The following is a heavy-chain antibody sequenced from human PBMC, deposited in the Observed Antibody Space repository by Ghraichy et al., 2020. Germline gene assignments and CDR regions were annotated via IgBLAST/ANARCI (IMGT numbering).Heavy chain of an antibody. J-gene: IGHJ4*02. CDR2: IGTAGDP. CDR3: ARGGYSYGSEFDY. CDR1: GFTFSSYD. V-gene: IGHV3-13*05. Sequence: LSLTCAASGFTFSSYDMHWVRQATGKGLEWVSAIGTAGDPYYPGSVKGRFTISRENAKNSLYLQMNSLRAGDTAVYYCARGGYSYGSEFDYWGQGTLVTVSS. D-gene: IGHD5-18*01.